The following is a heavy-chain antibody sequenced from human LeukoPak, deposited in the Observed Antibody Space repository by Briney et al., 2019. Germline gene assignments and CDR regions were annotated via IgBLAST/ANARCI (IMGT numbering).Heavy chain of an antibody. Sequence: GASVKVSCKASGYTFTSYGIGWVRHAPAQGLEWMGWISAYNGNTNYAQKLQGRVTMTTDTSTSTAYMQLRSLRSDDTAVSSCARNLGYDDTPDAFDIWGQGTLVTVSS. CDR2: ISAYNGNT. D-gene: IGHD2-2*01. CDR3: ARNLGYDDTPDAFDI. CDR1: GYTFTSYG. J-gene: IGHJ3*02. V-gene: IGHV1-18*01.